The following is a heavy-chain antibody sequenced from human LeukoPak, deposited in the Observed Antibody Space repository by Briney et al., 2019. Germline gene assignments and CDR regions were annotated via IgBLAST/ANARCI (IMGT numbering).Heavy chain of an antibody. CDR1: GFTFSSYS. J-gene: IGHJ6*03. D-gene: IGHD3-22*01. CDR3: ARDGTYDSSGYYRRTSQDYYYYYMDV. Sequence: GGSLRLSCAASGFTFSSYSMNWVRQAPGKGLEWVSYISSSSSTIYYADSVKGRFTISRDNAKNSLYLQMNGLRAEDTAVYYCARDGTYDSSGYYRRTSQDYYYYYMDVWGKGTTVTVSS. CDR2: ISSSSSTI. V-gene: IGHV3-48*01.